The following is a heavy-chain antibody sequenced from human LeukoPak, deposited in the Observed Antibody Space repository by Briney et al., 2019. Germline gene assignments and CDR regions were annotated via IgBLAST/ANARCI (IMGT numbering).Heavy chain of an antibody. CDR1: GFTFSSYA. CDR2: ISGSGGST. Sequence: GGSLRFSCAASGFTFSSYAMSWVRQAPGKGLEWVSAISGSGGSTYYADSVKGRFTISRDNSKNTLYLQMNSLRADDTAVYYCAKGLHSHSSSWYYFDYWGQGTLVTVSS. CDR3: AKGLHSHSSSWYYFDY. J-gene: IGHJ4*02. D-gene: IGHD6-13*01. V-gene: IGHV3-23*01.